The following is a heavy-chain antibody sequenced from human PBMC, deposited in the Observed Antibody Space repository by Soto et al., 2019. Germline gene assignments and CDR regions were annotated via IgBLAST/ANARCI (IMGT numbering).Heavy chain of an antibody. CDR2: IYEGGRT. Sequence: QVQLQESGPGLVKPSQTLSLTCTVSGGSVSSADWNWSWIRQTPGKGLEWIGHIYEGGRTYSNPSLMSRATISLDTSKNLLPLNLKSVTAADTAVYYCTRGPSGDKVDFWGQGLLVTLSS. V-gene: IGHV4-30-4*08. CDR1: GGSVSSADWN. D-gene: IGHD7-27*01. CDR3: TRGPSGDKVDF. J-gene: IGHJ4*02.